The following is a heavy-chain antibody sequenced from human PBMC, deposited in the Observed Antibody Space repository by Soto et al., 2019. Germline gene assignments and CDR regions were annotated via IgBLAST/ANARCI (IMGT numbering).Heavy chain of an antibody. D-gene: IGHD3-22*01. V-gene: IGHV3-73*01. Sequence: LGGSLRLSCAASGFTFSGSAMHWVRQASGKGLEWVGRIRSKANSYATAYAASVKGRFTISRDDSKNTAYLQMNSLKTEDTAVYYCTRLLFNYDSSGYPTYDNWFDPWGQGTLVTVSS. CDR1: GFTFSGSA. CDR2: IRSKANSYAT. J-gene: IGHJ5*02. CDR3: TRLLFNYDSSGYPTYDNWFDP.